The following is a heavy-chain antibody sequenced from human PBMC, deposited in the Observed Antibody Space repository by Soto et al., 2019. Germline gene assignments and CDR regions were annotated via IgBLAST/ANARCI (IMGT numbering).Heavy chain of an antibody. CDR2: INHRGYT. CDR1: GGSFSGYY. Sequence: QVQLQQWGAGLLKPSETLSLTCAVYGGSFSGYYWSWIRQPPGKGLEWIGEINHRGYTTYNPSLKCRVTTSVDPSKNQFCLKLSSVTAADTAVYYCVGGDIVTTNWFAPWGEGTPVTVSS. CDR3: VGGDIVTTNWFAP. V-gene: IGHV4-34*01. J-gene: IGHJ5*02. D-gene: IGHD5-12*01.